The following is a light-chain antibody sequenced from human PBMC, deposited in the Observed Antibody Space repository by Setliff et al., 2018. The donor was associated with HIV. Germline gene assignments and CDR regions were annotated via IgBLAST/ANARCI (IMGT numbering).Light chain of an antibody. CDR2: EVS. J-gene: IGLJ1*01. V-gene: IGLV2-23*02. CDR3: CSYAGSSTSYG. Sequence: QSALTQPASVSGSPGQSITISCTGTSGDVGNYNVVSWYQQHPGKAPKVMIYEVSKRPSGISTRFSGSKSGNTASLTISGLQAEDEADYYCCSYAGSSTSYGFGTGTKVTVL. CDR1: SGDVGNYNV.